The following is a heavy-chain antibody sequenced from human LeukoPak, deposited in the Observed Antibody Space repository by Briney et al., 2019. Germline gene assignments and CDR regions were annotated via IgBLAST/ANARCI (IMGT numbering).Heavy chain of an antibody. D-gene: IGHD3-3*01. Sequence: GASVKISCKVSGYTFTDYYMHWVRQAPGKGLEWMGLVDPEDGETIYAEKFQGRVTITADTSTDTAYMELSSLRSEDTAVYYCATPKLRFLEWLLLIWGQGTLVTVSS. CDR1: GYTFTDYY. V-gene: IGHV1-69-2*01. CDR2: VDPEDGET. CDR3: ATPKLRFLEWLLLI. J-gene: IGHJ4*02.